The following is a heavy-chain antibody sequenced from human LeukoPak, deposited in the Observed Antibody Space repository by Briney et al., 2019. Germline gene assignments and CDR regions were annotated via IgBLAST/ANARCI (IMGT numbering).Heavy chain of an antibody. CDR1: GFTFSSYA. V-gene: IGHV3-23*03. Sequence: GGSLRLSCAASGFTFSSYAMSWVRQAPGKGLEWVSVIYSGGSTYYADSVKGRFTISRDNAKNSLYLQMNSLRAEDTAVYYCARGYSSSWLDFDYWGQGTLVTVSS. CDR3: ARGYSSSWLDFDY. D-gene: IGHD6-13*01. J-gene: IGHJ4*02. CDR2: IYSGGST.